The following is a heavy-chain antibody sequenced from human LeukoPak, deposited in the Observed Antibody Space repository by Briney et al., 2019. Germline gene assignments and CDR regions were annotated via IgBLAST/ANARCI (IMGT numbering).Heavy chain of an antibody. Sequence: GGSLRLSCAASGFTFSSYAMSWVRQAPGKGLEWVSAISGSGGSTYYAGSVKGRFTISRDNSKNTLYLQMNSLRAEDTAVYYCAKTQDGGRYYYDSSGYTKDYWGQGTLVTVSS. CDR1: GFTFSSYA. D-gene: IGHD3-22*01. CDR2: ISGSGGST. J-gene: IGHJ4*02. V-gene: IGHV3-23*01. CDR3: AKTQDGGRYYYDSSGYTKDY.